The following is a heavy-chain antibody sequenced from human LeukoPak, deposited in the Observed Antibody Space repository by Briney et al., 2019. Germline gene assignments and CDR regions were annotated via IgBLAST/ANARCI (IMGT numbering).Heavy chain of an antibody. CDR1: GFTFSSYS. Sequence: GGSLRLSCGASGFTFSSYSMNWVRQAPGKGLEWVSSISISSTYIYYADSVKGRFTISRDTAKNSLYLQMNSLRAEDTAVYYCARDMTNRELPKGDCYYYYGMDVWGQGTTVSVSS. J-gene: IGHJ6*02. CDR2: ISISSTYI. V-gene: IGHV3-21*01. D-gene: IGHD1-26*01. CDR3: ARDMTNRELPKGDCYYYYGMDV.